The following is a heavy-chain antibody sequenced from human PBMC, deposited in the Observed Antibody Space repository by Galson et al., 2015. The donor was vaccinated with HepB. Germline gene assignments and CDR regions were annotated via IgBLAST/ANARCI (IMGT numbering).Heavy chain of an antibody. V-gene: IGHV5-51*01. CDR3: RCYNSSDSFDY. Sequence: QSGAEVKKPGESLKISCKGSGYGFNSYWIGWVRQMPGKGLEWIGIIYPGDSDTRYSPSFQGQVTISADKSISTAYLQWSSLKASDTAMYYCRCYNSSDSFDYWGQGTLVTVSS. CDR1: GYGFNSYW. CDR2: IYPGDSDT. D-gene: IGHD3-22*01. J-gene: IGHJ4*02.